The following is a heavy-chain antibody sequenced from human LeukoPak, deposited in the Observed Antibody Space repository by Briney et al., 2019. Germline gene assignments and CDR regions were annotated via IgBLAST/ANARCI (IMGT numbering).Heavy chain of an antibody. J-gene: IGHJ4*02. D-gene: IGHD2-21*02. Sequence: GGSLRLSCAASGFTFSSYAMSSVRQAPGKGLEWVSTIRNRGNTYYTDSVKGRFTISRDNSKNTLHLQMNSLRAEDTAVYYCARDRAYCGGDCFQPTEKDYWGQGTLVTVSS. CDR3: ARDRAYCGGDCFQPTEKDY. CDR2: IRNRGNT. V-gene: IGHV3-23*01. CDR1: GFTFSSYA.